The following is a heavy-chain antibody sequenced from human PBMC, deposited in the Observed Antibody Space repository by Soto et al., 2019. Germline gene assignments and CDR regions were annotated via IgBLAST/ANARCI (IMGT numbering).Heavy chain of an antibody. J-gene: IGHJ4*02. V-gene: IGHV3-74*01. Sequence: EVQLVESGGGLVQSGGSLRLSCAASGFTFSSYWIHWVRQAPGKGLVWVSRIKGDEISTNYADSVKGRFTISRDNAKDTVFLQMSDLRAEDTAVYYCARGAVGSYYSDYCGQGIVVTVSS. D-gene: IGHD3-10*01. CDR2: IKGDEIST. CDR3: ARGAVGSYYSDY. CDR1: GFTFSSYW.